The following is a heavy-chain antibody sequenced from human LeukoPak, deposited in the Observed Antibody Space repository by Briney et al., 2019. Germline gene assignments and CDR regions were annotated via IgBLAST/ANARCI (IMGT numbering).Heavy chain of an antibody. CDR3: ARGPYCSSTSCYSFSRYYFDY. J-gene: IGHJ4*02. D-gene: IGHD2-2*02. CDR1: GFTFSSYW. V-gene: IGHV3-7*01. Sequence: GGSLRLSCAASGFTFSSYWMRWVRQAPGKGLEGVANIKQDGSEKYYVDSVKGRFTISRDNAKNSLYLQMNSLRAEDTAVYYCARGPYCSSTSCYSFSRYYFDYWGQGTLVTVSS. CDR2: IKQDGSEK.